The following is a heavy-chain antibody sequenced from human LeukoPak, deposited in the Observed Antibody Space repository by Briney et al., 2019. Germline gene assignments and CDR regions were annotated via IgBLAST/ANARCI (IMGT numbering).Heavy chain of an antibody. CDR3: ASLYYYGSGSSIYYFDY. CDR1: GGSISSSSYY. J-gene: IGHJ4*02. CDR2: IYYSGST. Sequence: SETLSLTCTVSGGSISSSSYYWGWIRQPPGKGLEWIGSIYYSGSTYYNPSLKSRVTISVDMSKNQFSLKLSSVTAADTAVYYCASLYYYGSGSSIYYFDYWGQGTLVTVSS. D-gene: IGHD3-10*01. V-gene: IGHV4-39*01.